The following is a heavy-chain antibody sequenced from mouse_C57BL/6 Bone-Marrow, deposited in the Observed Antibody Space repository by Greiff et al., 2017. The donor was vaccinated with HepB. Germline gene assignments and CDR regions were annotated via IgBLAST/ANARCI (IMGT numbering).Heavy chain of an antibody. V-gene: IGHV1-81*01. Sequence: VKLVESGAELARPGASVKLSCKASGYTFTSYGISWVKQRTGQGLEWIGEIYPRSGNTYYNEKFKGKATLTADKSSSTAYMELRSLTSEDSAVYFCARSSFITTVVADYWGQGTTLTVSS. J-gene: IGHJ2*01. CDR2: IYPRSGNT. D-gene: IGHD1-1*01. CDR3: ARSSFITTVVADY. CDR1: GYTFTSYG.